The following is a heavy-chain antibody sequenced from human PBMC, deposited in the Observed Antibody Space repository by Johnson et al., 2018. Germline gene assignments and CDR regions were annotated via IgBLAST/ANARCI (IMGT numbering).Heavy chain of an antibody. Sequence: EVQLVESGGGLVKPGGSLRLSCAASGFTFSSSTMNWVRQAPGKGLAWVSVIYSGGSTYSADSVKGRFTISRDNSKNTLYLQMNSLRAEDTAVYYCARVRRPTLYSYYMDVWGKGTTVTVSS. D-gene: IGHD3-16*01. J-gene: IGHJ6*03. CDR3: ARVRRPTLYSYYMDV. CDR1: GFTFSSST. V-gene: IGHV3-66*02. CDR2: IYSGGST.